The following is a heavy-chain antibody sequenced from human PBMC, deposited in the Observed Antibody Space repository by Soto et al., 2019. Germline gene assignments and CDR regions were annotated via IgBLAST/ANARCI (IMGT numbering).Heavy chain of an antibody. CDR1: NVTSDW. CDR2: IYPGDADT. CDR3: ARGVDAGVDV. Sequence: NVTSDWIAWMRQMPVEGLGGMGIIYPGDADTRYSPSFQGQVTISADTSINSVYLQWSSLKASDTAIYYCARGVDAGVDVWGQRTTVTVS. D-gene: IGHD1-1*01. J-gene: IGHJ6*02. V-gene: IGHV5-51*01.